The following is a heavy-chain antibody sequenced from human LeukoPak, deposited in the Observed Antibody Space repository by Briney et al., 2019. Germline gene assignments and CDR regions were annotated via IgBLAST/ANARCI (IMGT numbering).Heavy chain of an antibody. CDR1: GYTFTGYY. V-gene: IGHV1-2*02. D-gene: IGHD1-14*01. J-gene: IGHJ5*02. CDR3: ARVGTPYKIPHNWFDP. Sequence: VKVSCKASGYTFTGYYMHWVRQAPGQGLEWMGWINPNSGGTNYAQKFQGRVTMTRDTSISTAYMELSRLRSDDTAVYYCARVGTPYKIPHNWFDPWGQGTLVTVSS. CDR2: INPNSGGT.